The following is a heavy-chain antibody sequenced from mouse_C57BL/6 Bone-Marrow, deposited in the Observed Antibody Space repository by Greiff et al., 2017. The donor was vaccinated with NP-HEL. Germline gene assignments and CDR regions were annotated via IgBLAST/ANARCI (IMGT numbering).Heavy chain of an antibody. CDR3: ARSLFY. CDR1: GYTFTDYY. V-gene: IGHV1-76*01. J-gene: IGHJ2*01. CDR2: IYPGSGNT. Sequence: VQLQESGAELVRPGASVKLSCKASGYTFTDYYINWVKQRPGQGLEWIARIYPGSGNTYYNEKFKGKATLTAEKSSSTAYMQLSSLTSEDSAVYFCARSLFYWGQGTTLTVSS. D-gene: IGHD6-1*01.